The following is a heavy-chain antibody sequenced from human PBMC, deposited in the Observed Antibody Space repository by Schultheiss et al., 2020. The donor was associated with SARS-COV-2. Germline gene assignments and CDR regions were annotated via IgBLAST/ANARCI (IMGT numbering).Heavy chain of an antibody. CDR1: GVSISSYY. CDR2: IYHSGST. Sequence: SETLSLTCTVSGVSISSYYWNWIRQPPGKGLEWIGFIYHSGSTNYNPSLKSRVTISVDTSKNQFSLKLSSVTAAGTAVYYCAMSHYYYGMDVWGQGTTVTVSS. V-gene: IGHV4-59*01. CDR3: AMSHYYYGMDV. J-gene: IGHJ6*02.